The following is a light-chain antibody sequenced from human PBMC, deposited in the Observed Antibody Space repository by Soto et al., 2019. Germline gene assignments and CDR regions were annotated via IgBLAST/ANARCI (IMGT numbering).Light chain of an antibody. Sequence: SVLTQPRSVSGAPGERVTISCTGSSSNIGAGYDVHWYQQLPGTAPKLLIYGNSNRPSGVPDRFSGSKSGTSASLAITGLQAEDEADYYCQSYDSSLRYVFGTGTKVPAL. CDR1: SSNIGAGYD. J-gene: IGLJ1*01. CDR3: QSYDSSLRYV. V-gene: IGLV1-40*01. CDR2: GNS.